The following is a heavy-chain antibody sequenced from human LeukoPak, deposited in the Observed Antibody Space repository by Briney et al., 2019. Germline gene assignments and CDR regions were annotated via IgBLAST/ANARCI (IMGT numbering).Heavy chain of an antibody. D-gene: IGHD1-26*01. CDR2: MNPNSGHT. CDR1: GYTFSNYD. V-gene: IGHV1-8*01. J-gene: IGHJ4*02. CDR3: ARSIVGVRKRNDY. Sequence: ASVKVSCKATGYTFSNYDIIWVRQASGQGLEWMGWMNPNSGHTGYAQKLQGRVTMTRSTSISTAYMELTSLTSEDSAVYYCARSIVGVRKRNDYWGQGTLVTVSS.